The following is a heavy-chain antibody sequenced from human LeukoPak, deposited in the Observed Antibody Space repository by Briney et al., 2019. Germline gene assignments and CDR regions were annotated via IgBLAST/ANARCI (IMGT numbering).Heavy chain of an antibody. V-gene: IGHV4-59*01. CDR2: SYCSGST. Sequence: SETLSLTCAVSGGSISSYEWSWIGQPPGKGLGWIGYSYCSGSTNYNPALKSRVTISVDTSKNQFSLKLSSVTAADTAVYYCARGGIAARYYYYMDVWGKGTTVTVSS. CDR3: ARGGIAARYYYYMDV. D-gene: IGHD6-6*01. J-gene: IGHJ6*03. CDR1: GGSISSYE.